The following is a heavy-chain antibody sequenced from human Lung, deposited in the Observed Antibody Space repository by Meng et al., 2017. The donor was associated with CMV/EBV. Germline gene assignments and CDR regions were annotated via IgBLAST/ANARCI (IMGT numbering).Heavy chain of an antibody. J-gene: IGHJ4*02. CDR3: ARDPGYGGGDY. Sequence: FDLSFRSYGVGGSPRAPGKGLRGVATIKEDGSEKSYVASLKGRFPISRANAKNSLYLQMNSLRAEDTAVYSCARDPGYGGGDYWGQGTLVTVSS. CDR2: IKEDGSEK. CDR1: DLSFRSYG. D-gene: IGHD3-10*01. V-gene: IGHV3-7*01.